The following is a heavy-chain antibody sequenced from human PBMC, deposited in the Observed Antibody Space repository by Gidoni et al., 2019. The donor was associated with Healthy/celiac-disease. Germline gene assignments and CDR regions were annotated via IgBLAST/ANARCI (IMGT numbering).Heavy chain of an antibody. D-gene: IGHD6-19*01. Sequence: EVQLVESGGGLVKPGGSLRLSCAASGFTFSSYGMNWVRQAPGKGLEWVSSISSSSSYIYYADSVKGRFTISRDNAKNSLYLQMNSLRAEDTAVYYCARDGLGAVAGVGYWGQGTLVTVSS. CDR3: ARDGLGAVAGVGY. J-gene: IGHJ4*02. CDR1: GFTFSSYG. CDR2: ISSSSSYI. V-gene: IGHV3-21*01.